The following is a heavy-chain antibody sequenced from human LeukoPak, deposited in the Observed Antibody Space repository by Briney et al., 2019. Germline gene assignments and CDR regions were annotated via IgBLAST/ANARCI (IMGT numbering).Heavy chain of an antibody. CDR2: IYSGGSR. CDR3: ARSAPLGAHQYYFDY. Sequence: GGSLTLSCAASGFTVSSNYMSWVRQPPGKGLEWVSVIYSGGSRYYADSVKGRFSLSIDNSRNQLYLQMNSLRADDTAVYYCARSAPLGAHQYYFDYWGQGTLVTVSS. V-gene: IGHV3-53*01. CDR1: GFTVSSNY. D-gene: IGHD3-16*01. J-gene: IGHJ4*02.